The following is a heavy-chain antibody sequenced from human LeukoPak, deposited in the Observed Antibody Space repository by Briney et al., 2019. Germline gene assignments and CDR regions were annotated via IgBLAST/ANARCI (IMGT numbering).Heavy chain of an antibody. CDR1: GGTFSSYA. Sequence: SVKVSCKASGGTFSSYAISWVRQAPGQGLEWMGGIIPIFGTANYAQKFQGRVTITADESTSTAYMELSSPRSEDTAVYYCARGIMVRGVINDAFDIWGQGTMVTVSS. CDR2: IIPIFGTA. J-gene: IGHJ3*02. V-gene: IGHV1-69*01. CDR3: ARGIMVRGVINDAFDI. D-gene: IGHD3-10*01.